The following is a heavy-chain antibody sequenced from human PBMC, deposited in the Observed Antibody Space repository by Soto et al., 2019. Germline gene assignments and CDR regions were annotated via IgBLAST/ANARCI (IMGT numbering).Heavy chain of an antibody. CDR2: INPNSGGT. J-gene: IGHJ6*02. CDR1: GYTFTGYY. Sequence: ASVKVSCKASGYTFTGYYMHWVRQAPGQGLEWMGWINPNSGGTNYAQKFQGRVTMTRDTSISTAYMELSRLRSDDTAVYYCATTYNLNYDYYYYGMDVWGQGTTVTVSS. V-gene: IGHV1-2*02. CDR3: ATTYNLNYDYYYYGMDV. D-gene: IGHD1-7*01.